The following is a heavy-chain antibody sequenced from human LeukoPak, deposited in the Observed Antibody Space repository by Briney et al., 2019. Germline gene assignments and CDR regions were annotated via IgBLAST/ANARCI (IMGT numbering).Heavy chain of an antibody. J-gene: IGHJ4*02. CDR1: GFTFSSYA. Sequence: GGSLRLSCAASGFTFSSYAMSWVRQAPGKGLEWVSAISGSGGSTYYADSVKGRFTISRDNSKNTLYLQMNSLRAEVTAVYYCAKDPAPGANRRVYDYWGQGTLVTVSS. CDR3: AKDPAPGANRRVYDY. CDR2: ISGSGGST. D-gene: IGHD4/OR15-4a*01. V-gene: IGHV3-23*01.